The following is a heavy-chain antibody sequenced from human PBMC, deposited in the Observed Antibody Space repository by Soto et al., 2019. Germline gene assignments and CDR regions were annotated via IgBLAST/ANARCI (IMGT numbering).Heavy chain of an antibody. CDR1: GGTFNSYA. V-gene: IGHV1-69*12. CDR2: TIPMFGTT. D-gene: IGHD3-22*01. J-gene: IGHJ6*02. Sequence: QVQLVQSGAEVKKPESSVRVSCKASGGTFNSYAITWVRQAPGQGLEWMGGTIPMFGTTNYAEKFQGRVTITAADSTNTAYMELRSLRSEDTAVYYCTRCGIRYHSIGYYLGIDGMDVWGQGTTVIVSS. CDR3: TRCGIRYHSIGYYLGIDGMDV.